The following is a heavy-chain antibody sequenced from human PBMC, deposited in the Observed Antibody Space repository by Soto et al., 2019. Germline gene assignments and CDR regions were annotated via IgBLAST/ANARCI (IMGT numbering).Heavy chain of an antibody. J-gene: IGHJ4*02. V-gene: IGHV3-23*01. D-gene: IGHD3-10*01. CDR1: GFTFSSYA. CDR3: AKDYRRRGYFDY. Sequence: GGSLRLSCAASGFTFSSYAMSWVRQAPGKGLEWVSAISGSGGSTYYADSVKGRFTISRDNSKNTLYLQMNSLGAEDTAVYYCAKDYRRRGYFDYWGQGTLVTVSS. CDR2: ISGSGGST.